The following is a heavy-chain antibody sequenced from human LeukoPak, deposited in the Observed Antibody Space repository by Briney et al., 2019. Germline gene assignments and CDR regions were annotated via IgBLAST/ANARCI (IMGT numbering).Heavy chain of an antibody. Sequence: SVKVSCKASVGTFSSYAISWVRQAPGQGLEWMVGIIPIFGTANYAHKFQCRVTITTDESTSTAYMELSSLRSEDTAVYYCARATPYYDFWSGHGGFDYWGQGHLVTVSS. CDR1: VGTFSSYA. CDR3: ARATPYYDFWSGHGGFDY. V-gene: IGHV1-69*05. CDR2: IIPIFGTA. J-gene: IGHJ4*02. D-gene: IGHD3-3*01.